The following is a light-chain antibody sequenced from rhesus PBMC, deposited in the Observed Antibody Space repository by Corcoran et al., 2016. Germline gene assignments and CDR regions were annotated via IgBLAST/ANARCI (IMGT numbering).Light chain of an antibody. Sequence: DIQMTQSPSSLSASVGDRVTITCRASQGITNDLAWYQQKPGETPKLLIYEASSLQSGIPSRFSGSGSGTDFTLTISCLQSEDFATYFSQHDYSTPWTFGQGTKVEIK. CDR2: EAS. CDR1: QGITND. CDR3: QHDYSTPWT. J-gene: IGKJ1*01. V-gene: IGKV1-25*01.